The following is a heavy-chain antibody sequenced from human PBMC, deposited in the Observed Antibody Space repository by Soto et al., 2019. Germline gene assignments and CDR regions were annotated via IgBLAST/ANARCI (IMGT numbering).Heavy chain of an antibody. CDR2: VYYTGST. J-gene: IGHJ5*02. V-gene: IGHV4-30-4*01. Sequence: SETLSLTCTVSGASIRRTDYYWSWIRQAPGKGLEWIGYVYYTGSTYYNPSLMSRLTISVDTSKNQFSLKLTSVTAAETAVYYCVRTAREGAVAPHWFDRWGQGTQVTVSS. CDR3: VRTAREGAVAPHWFDR. D-gene: IGHD2-21*02. CDR1: GASIRRTDYY.